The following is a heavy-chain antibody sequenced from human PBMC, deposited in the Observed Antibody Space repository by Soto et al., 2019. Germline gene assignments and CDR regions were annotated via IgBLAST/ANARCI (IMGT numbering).Heavy chain of an antibody. Sequence: GGSLRLSCAASGFTFSSYEFNWVRQAPGKGLEWVSYISPSATSIYYADSVKGRFTISRDNAKNSLYLQMNSLRADDTAVYYCAKGPQTGYYDSGTFYSSVPWGQGTLVTVSS. CDR2: ISPSATSI. CDR3: AKGPQTGYYDSGTFYSSVP. V-gene: IGHV3-48*03. CDR1: GFTFSSYE. J-gene: IGHJ5*02. D-gene: IGHD3-10*01.